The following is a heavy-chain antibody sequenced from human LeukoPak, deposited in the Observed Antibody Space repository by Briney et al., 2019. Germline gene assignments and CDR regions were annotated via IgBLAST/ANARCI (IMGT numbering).Heavy chain of an antibody. J-gene: IGHJ6*03. V-gene: IGHV3-21*01. CDR3: ARVIYCSSTSCRGGYYYYYIDV. D-gene: IGHD2-2*01. CDR1: GFTFSSYS. CDR2: ISSSSSYI. Sequence: PGGSLRLSCAASGFTFSSYSMNWVRQAPGKGLEWVSSISSSSSYIYYADSVKGRFTISRDNAKNSLYLQMNSLRAEDTAVYYCARVIYCSSTSCRGGYYYYYIDVWGKGTTVTVSS.